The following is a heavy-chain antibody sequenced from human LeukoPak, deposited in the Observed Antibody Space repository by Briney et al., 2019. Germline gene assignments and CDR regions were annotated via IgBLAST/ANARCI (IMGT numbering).Heavy chain of an antibody. CDR3: AREGGASGAFDI. CDR1: GFTFRGCA. D-gene: IGHD1-26*01. CDR2: ISYDGSNK. V-gene: IGHV3-30-3*01. Sequence: GGSLRLSCAASGFTFRGCAMHWVRQAPGKGLEWVAVISYDGSNKYYADSVKGRFTISRDNSKNTLYLQMNSLRAEDTAVYYCAREGGASGAFDIWGQGTMVTVSS. J-gene: IGHJ3*02.